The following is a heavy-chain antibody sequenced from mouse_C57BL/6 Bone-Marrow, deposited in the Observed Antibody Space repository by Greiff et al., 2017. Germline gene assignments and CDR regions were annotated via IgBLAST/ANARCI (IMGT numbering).Heavy chain of an antibody. J-gene: IGHJ4*01. D-gene: IGHD2-5*01. CDR2: IYPGSGST. CDR3: ARRRGSNYVFYAMDY. Sequence: QVQLQQPGAELVKPGASVKMSCKASGYTFTSYWITWVKQRPGQGLEWIGDIYPGSGSTNYNEKLKSKATLTVDTSSSTAYMQLSSLTSEDSAVYYCARRRGSNYVFYAMDYWGQGTSVTVSS. CDR1: GYTFTSYW. V-gene: IGHV1-55*01.